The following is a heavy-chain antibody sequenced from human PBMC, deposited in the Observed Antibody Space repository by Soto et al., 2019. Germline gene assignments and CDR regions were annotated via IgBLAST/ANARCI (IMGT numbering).Heavy chain of an antibody. J-gene: IGHJ3*02. D-gene: IGHD6-13*01. V-gene: IGHV3-23*01. CDR2: ISGSGGST. CDR1: GFTFSSYA. Sequence: EVQLLESGGGLVQPGGSLRLSCAASGFTFSSYAMIWVRQAPGKGLEWVSAISGSGGSTYYADSVKGRFTIFRDNSSNTLYLQMNSLRAEDTAVYYCAKIPHSSSWYLDAFDIWGQGTMVTVSS. CDR3: AKIPHSSSWYLDAFDI.